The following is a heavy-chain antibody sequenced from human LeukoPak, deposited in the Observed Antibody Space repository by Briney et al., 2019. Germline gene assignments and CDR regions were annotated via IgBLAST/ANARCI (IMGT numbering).Heavy chain of an antibody. CDR3: ASFPDVWGSLGAFDI. Sequence: SETLSLTCAVYGGSFSGYYWSWIRQPPGKGLEWIGEINHSGSTNYNPSLKSRGTISVDTSRNQFSLKLSSVTAADTAVYYCASFPDVWGSLGAFDIWGQGTMVTVSS. CDR2: INHSGST. J-gene: IGHJ3*02. D-gene: IGHD3-16*01. CDR1: GGSFSGYY. V-gene: IGHV4-34*01.